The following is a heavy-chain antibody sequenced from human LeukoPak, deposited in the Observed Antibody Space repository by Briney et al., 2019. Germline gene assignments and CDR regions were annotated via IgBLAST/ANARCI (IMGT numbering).Heavy chain of an antibody. V-gene: IGHV1-2*02. CDR2: INPSSGGT. D-gene: IGHD3-10*01. CDR3: ARVGPVVRGVITQKYNWFDP. Sequence: ASVKVSCKASGYTFTGYYMHWVRQAPGQGLEWMGWINPSSGGTNYAQKFQGRVTMTRDTSISTAYMELSRLRSDDTAVYYCARVGPVVRGVITQKYNWFDPWGRGTLVTVSS. J-gene: IGHJ5*02. CDR1: GYTFTGYY.